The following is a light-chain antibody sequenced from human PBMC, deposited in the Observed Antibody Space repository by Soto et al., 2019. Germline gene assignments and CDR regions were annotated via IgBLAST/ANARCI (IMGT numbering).Light chain of an antibody. V-gene: IGKV3-15*01. J-gene: IGKJ1*01. CDR1: QSVSSN. CDR3: QKYNNWPFPSWT. CDR2: GAS. Sequence: EIVMTQSPATLSVSPGERATLSCRASQSVSSNLAWYQQKPGQAPRLLIYGASTRATGIPARFSGSGSGTEFTLTISSLQSGDFAVYYCQKYNNWPFPSWTFGQGTKVEIK.